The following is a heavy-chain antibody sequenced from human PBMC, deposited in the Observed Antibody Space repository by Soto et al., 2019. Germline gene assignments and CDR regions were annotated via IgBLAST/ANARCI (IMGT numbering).Heavy chain of an antibody. V-gene: IGHV3-23*01. CDR1: GFTFSSYA. D-gene: IGHD6-13*01. J-gene: IGHJ6*02. Sequence: EVQLLESGGGLVQPGGSLRLSCAASGFTFSSYAMSWVRQAPGKGLEWVSAISGSGGSTYYADSVKGRFTISRDNSKNTLYMQMNSLRAEDTAVYYCAKGQGPFAADYYGMDVWGPGTTVTVSS. CDR3: AKGQGPFAADYYGMDV. CDR2: ISGSGGST.